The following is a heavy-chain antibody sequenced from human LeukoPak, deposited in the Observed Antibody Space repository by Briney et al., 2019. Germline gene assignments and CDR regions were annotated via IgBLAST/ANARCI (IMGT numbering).Heavy chain of an antibody. J-gene: IGHJ4*02. V-gene: IGHV1-2*06. D-gene: IGHD3-22*01. CDR3: ARDGTYYYDSSGYYS. CDR1: GYTFTGYY. Sequence: ASVKVSCKASGYTFTGYYMHWVRQAPGQGLEWMGRINPNSGGKNYAQKFQGRVTMTRDTSISTAYMELSRLRSDDTAVYYCARDGTYYYDSSGYYSWGQGTLVTVSS. CDR2: INPNSGGK.